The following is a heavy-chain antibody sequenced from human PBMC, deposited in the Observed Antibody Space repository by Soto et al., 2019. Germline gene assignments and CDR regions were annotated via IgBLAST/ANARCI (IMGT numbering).Heavy chain of an antibody. D-gene: IGHD3-3*01. Sequence: EVQLVESGGGLVQPSRSLRLSCAASGFTFDDYAMHWVRQAPGKGLEWVSGTSWNSGSIGYADSVKGRFTISRDNAKNSLYLQMNSLRAEDTALYYCAKDPTYDFWSGYQYYFDYWGQGTLVTVSS. V-gene: IGHV3-9*01. CDR2: TSWNSGSI. CDR1: GFTFDDYA. CDR3: AKDPTYDFWSGYQYYFDY. J-gene: IGHJ4*02.